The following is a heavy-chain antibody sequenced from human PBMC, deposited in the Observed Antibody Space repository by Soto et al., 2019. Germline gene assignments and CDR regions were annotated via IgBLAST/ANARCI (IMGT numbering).Heavy chain of an antibody. CDR2: ISGSGGGT. CDR3: VEGSGASRPYYFDF. J-gene: IGHJ4*01. D-gene: IGHD2-15*01. Sequence: GVSLRLSCAASGFTFSSYAMSWVRQAPGKGLEWVSAISGSGGGTYSADSVKGRFTISRDNSKNTLYLQMNSLRDEDTAVYYCVEGSGASRPYYFDFWGHGTLVTVSS. V-gene: IGHV3-23*01. CDR1: GFTFSSYA.